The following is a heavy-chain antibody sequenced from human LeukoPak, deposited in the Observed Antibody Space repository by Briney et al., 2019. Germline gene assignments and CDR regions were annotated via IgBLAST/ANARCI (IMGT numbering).Heavy chain of an antibody. J-gene: IGHJ3*02. Sequence: GGSLRLSCAASGFTFSSYSMNWVRQAPGNGLEWVSSISSSSSYIYYADSVKGRFTISRDNAKNSLYLQMNSLRAEDTAVYYCAEADLSSGWYFDIWGQGTMVTVSS. D-gene: IGHD6-19*01. CDR2: ISSSSSYI. CDR3: AEADLSSGWYFDI. CDR1: GFTFSSYS. V-gene: IGHV3-21*01.